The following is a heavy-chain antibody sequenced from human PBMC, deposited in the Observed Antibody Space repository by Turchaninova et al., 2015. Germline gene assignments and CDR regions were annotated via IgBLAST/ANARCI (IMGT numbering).Heavy chain of an antibody. CDR1: GVTFSRYA. Sequence: QVQLVASGGGVVKPGRSLRRSCEASGVTFSRYAMHWVRQAPGKALEWVAVISYDGSNKYYADSVKGRFTISRDNSKNTLYLQMNSLRAEDTAVYYCARGGPTRWLQFYAFDIWGQGTMVTVSS. D-gene: IGHD5-24*01. CDR2: ISYDGSNK. J-gene: IGHJ3*02. V-gene: IGHV3-30*04. CDR3: ARGGPTRWLQFYAFDI.